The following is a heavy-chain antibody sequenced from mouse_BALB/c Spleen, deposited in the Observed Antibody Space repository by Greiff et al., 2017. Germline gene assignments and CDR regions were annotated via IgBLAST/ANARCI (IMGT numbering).Heavy chain of an antibody. V-gene: IGHV5-9-4*01. CDR1: GFTFSSYA. J-gene: IGHJ4*01. CDR3: ARDRGNYYAMDY. D-gene: IGHD2-1*01. CDR2: ISSGGSYT. Sequence: EVHLVESGGGLVKPGGSLKLSCAASGFTFSSYAMSWVRQSPEKRLEWVAEISSGGSYTYYPDTVTGRFTISRDNAKNTLYLEMSSLRSEDTAMYYCARDRGNYYAMDYWGQGTSVTVSS.